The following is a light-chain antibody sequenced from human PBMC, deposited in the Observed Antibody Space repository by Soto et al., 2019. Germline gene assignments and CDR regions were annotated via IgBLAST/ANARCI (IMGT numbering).Light chain of an antibody. CDR1: QSINRW. CDR2: DAS. Sequence: DIQMTQSPSTLSASVGERVTITCRASQSINRWLAWYQQKPGKAPKVLIYDASTLQGGVPSRFSGGGSGTEFTLTITSLQPDDFATYYCQEYTTYSRTFGQGTKVEVK. CDR3: QEYTTYSRT. V-gene: IGKV1-5*01. J-gene: IGKJ1*01.